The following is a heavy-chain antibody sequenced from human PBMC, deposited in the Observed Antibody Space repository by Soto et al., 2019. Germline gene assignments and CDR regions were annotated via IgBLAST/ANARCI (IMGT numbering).Heavy chain of an antibody. V-gene: IGHV4-34*01. CDR2: IYYSGST. CDR1: GGSFSGYY. Sequence: PSETLSLTCAVYGGSFSGYYWSWIRQPPGKGLEWIGSIYYSGSTYYNPSLKSRVTISVDTSKNQFSLKLSSVTAADTAVYYCARRKDIVVEPAAFDIWGQGTMVTVSS. CDR3: ARRKDIVVEPAAFDI. J-gene: IGHJ3*02. D-gene: IGHD2-15*01.